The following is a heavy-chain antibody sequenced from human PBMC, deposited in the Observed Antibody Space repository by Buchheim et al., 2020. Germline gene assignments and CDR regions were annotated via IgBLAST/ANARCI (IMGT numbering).Heavy chain of an antibody. J-gene: IGHJ6*02. Sequence: QIHLVQSGAEVKEPGASVKVSCTASGYTFTASFIHWVRQAPGQGLEWMGRIIPILGIANYAQKFQGRVTITADKSTSTAYMELSSLRSEDTAVYYCARDQEGIAVAGSDYYYGMDVWGQGTT. V-gene: IGHV1-69*04. CDR1: GYTFTASF. CDR2: IIPILGIA. D-gene: IGHD6-19*01. CDR3: ARDQEGIAVAGSDYYYGMDV.